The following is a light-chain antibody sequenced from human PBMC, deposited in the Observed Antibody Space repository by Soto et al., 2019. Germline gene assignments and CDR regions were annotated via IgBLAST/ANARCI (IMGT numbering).Light chain of an antibody. CDR1: QSVSSSY. CDR2: DTS. J-gene: IGKJ1*01. Sequence: VLTQSPATLSVSPGERATLSCRASQSVSSSYLAWYQQTPGQAPRLLVYDTSYRATGVPDRFSGSGSGTDFTLTISRLEPEDSAVYYCQQYDSSPWTFGQGTKVDIK. CDR3: QQYDSSPWT. V-gene: IGKV3-20*01.